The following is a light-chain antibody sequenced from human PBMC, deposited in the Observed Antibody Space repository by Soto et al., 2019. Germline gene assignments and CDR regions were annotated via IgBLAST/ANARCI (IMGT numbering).Light chain of an antibody. J-gene: IGKJ1*01. V-gene: IGKV3-20*01. CDR3: QQYGSSPPE. Sequence: ETGMTQSPATVSLSRGERTTLSCRARQSISRYLAWYQQKPGQGTRLLIYGASSRDTGTPDRFSGSGSGTDVTLTFNRLETADFALYYSQQYGSSPPEFAQGTKV. CDR1: QSISRY. CDR2: GAS.